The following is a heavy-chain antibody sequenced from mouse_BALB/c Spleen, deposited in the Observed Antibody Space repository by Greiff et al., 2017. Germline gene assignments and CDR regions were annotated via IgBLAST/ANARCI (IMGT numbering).Heavy chain of an antibody. Sequence: VKLVESGPGLVAPSQSLSITCTASGFSFTGYGVNWVRQPPGKGLEWLGMIWGDGSTDYNSALKSRLSISKDNSKSQVFLKMNSLQTEDTARYYCARAYDDYYAMDYWGQGTSVTVSA. CDR2: IWGDGST. J-gene: IGHJ4*01. D-gene: IGHD2-12*01. CDR1: GFSFTGYG. CDR3: ARAYDDYYAMDY. V-gene: IGHV2-6-7*01.